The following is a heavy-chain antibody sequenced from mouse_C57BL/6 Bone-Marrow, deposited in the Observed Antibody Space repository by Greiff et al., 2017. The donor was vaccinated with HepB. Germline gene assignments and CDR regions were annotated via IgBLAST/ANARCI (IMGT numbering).Heavy chain of an antibody. CDR2: INPSTGGT. CDR3: ARSGVVADY. V-gene: IGHV1-42*01. Sequence: EVQLQQSGPELVKPGASVKISCKASGYSFTGYYMNWVKQSPEKSLEWIGEINPSTGGTTYNQKFKAKATLTVDKSSSTAYMQLKSLTSEDSAVYYCARSGVVADYWGQGTTLTVSS. J-gene: IGHJ2*01. D-gene: IGHD1-1*01. CDR1: GYSFTGYY.